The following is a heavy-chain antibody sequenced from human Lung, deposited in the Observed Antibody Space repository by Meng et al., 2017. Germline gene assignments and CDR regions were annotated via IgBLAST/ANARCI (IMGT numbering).Heavy chain of an antibody. CDR2: ISNTGKYI. J-gene: IGHJ4*02. CDR1: EFTFSDYS. Sequence: EVQLVESGGGLVKPGGSLSLSCAASEFTFSDYSMNWVRQAPGKGLEWVSFISNTGKYIYYADSVKGRFTISRDNAKNSLYLQINSLRAEDTAVYYCARGSYQPLLLSALDYWGQGTLVTVSS. V-gene: IGHV3-21*01. D-gene: IGHD2-15*01. CDR3: ARGSYQPLLLSALDY.